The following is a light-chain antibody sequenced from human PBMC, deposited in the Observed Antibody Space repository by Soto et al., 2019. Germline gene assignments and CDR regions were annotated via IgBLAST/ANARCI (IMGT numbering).Light chain of an antibody. CDR2: GAS. CDR3: LHYTCYPWT. Sequence: IQITPPPSSLSASFGDRFTISCRASQGIGNALGWYQQKPGKPPKVLIYGASNLQSGVPPRFSGSGSGTDFTLAISCPEPEDSATYYCLHYTCYPWTLGQGPKVDI. CDR1: QGIGNA. V-gene: IGKV1-6*02. J-gene: IGKJ1*01.